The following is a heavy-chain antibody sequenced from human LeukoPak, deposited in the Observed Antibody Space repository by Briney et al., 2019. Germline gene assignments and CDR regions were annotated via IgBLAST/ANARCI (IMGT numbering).Heavy chain of an antibody. CDR3: ASLSIAYYFDY. D-gene: IGHD6-6*01. Sequence: VASVKVPCKASGGTFSSYAISWVRQAPGQGLEWMGGIIPIFGTANYAQKFQGRVTITADESTSTAYMELSSLRSEDTAVYYCASLSIAYYFDYWGQGTLVTVSS. V-gene: IGHV1-69*13. CDR2: IIPIFGTA. J-gene: IGHJ4*02. CDR1: GGTFSSYA.